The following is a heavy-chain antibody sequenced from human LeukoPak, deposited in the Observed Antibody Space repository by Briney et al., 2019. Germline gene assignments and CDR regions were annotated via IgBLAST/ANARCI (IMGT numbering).Heavy chain of an antibody. CDR2: ISYDGSNK. CDR3: ASDYGGNPDH. J-gene: IGHJ5*02. CDR1: GFTFSSYA. V-gene: IGHV3-30-3*01. Sequence: GGSLRLSCAASGFTFSSYAMHWVRQAPGKGLEWVAVISYDGSNKYYADSVKGRFTISRDNSKNTLYLQMNSLRAEDTAVYYCASDYGGNPDHWGQGTLVTVSS. D-gene: IGHD4-23*01.